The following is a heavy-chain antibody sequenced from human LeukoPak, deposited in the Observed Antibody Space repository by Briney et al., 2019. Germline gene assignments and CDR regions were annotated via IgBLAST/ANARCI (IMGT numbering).Heavy chain of an antibody. CDR1: GGSISSGDYY. V-gene: IGHV4-30-4*01. Sequence: KPSETLSLTCTVSGGSISSGDYYWSWIRQPPGKGLEWIGYIYYSGSTYYNPSLKSRVTISVDTSKNQFSLKLSSVTAADTAVYYCARDKYYYDSSGHGPFDIWGQGTMVTVSS. J-gene: IGHJ3*02. D-gene: IGHD3-22*01. CDR3: ARDKYYYDSSGHGPFDI. CDR2: IYYSGST.